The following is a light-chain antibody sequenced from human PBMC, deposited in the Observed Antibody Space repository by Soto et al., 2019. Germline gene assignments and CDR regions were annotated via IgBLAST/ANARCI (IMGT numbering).Light chain of an antibody. CDR1: QSVSSRY. Sequence: EFVLTQSPGTLSLSPGERATLSCRVSQSVSSRYLAWYQQKPGQAPRLLIYGASSRATGIPDRFSGSGSGTDFTLTISRLEPEDFAVYYCQHYVSSRLTFGGGTKVEIK. J-gene: IGKJ4*01. CDR3: QHYVSSRLT. V-gene: IGKV3-20*01. CDR2: GAS.